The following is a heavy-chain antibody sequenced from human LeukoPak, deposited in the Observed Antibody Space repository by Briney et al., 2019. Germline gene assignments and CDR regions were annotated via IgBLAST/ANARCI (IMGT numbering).Heavy chain of an antibody. CDR3: AKDHDYGDYGGDY. D-gene: IGHD4-17*01. J-gene: IGHJ4*02. CDR2: ISGSGGST. CDR1: GFSFSTYA. V-gene: IGHV3-23*01. Sequence: GGSLRLSCAASGFSFSTYALSWVRQAPGKGLEWVSAISGSGGSTYYADSVKGRFTISRDNSKNTLYLQMNSLRAEDTAVYYCAKDHDYGDYGGDYWGQGTLVTVSS.